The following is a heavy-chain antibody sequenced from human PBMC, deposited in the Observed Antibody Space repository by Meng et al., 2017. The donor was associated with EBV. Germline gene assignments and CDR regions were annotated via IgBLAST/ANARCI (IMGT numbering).Heavy chain of an antibody. CDR2: FLPRLGAP. CDR1: GGRFRYYA. Sequence: QVQLVQSAAEVKKPGSSVKFSCKTSGGRFRYYAISWVRQAPGQGLEWLGGFLPRLGAPNYAQKFHGRVKITADESTSTHYMDLSSLRSEDTAIYYCASESGRGYTPDYWGQGTLVTVSS. D-gene: IGHD3-10*01. J-gene: IGHJ4*02. CDR3: ASESGRGYTPDY. V-gene: IGHV1-69*01.